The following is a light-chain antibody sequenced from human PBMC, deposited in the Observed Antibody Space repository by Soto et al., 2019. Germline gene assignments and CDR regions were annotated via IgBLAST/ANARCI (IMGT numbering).Light chain of an antibody. Sequence: QSVLTQPPSASGSPGESVTISFTGTSSEVGGYNYVSWYQQHPGKAPKLMIYEVSKRPSGVPDRFSGSKSGNTASLTVSGLQAEDEADYYCSSYAGSKIGVFGTGTKVTVL. CDR3: SSYAGSKIGV. CDR2: EVS. V-gene: IGLV2-8*01. CDR1: SSEVGGYNY. J-gene: IGLJ1*01.